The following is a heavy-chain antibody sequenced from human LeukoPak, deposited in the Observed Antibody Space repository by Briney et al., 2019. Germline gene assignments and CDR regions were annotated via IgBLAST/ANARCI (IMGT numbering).Heavy chain of an antibody. V-gene: IGHV1-2*02. CDR2: INPNSGGT. CDR1: GYTFTGYY. D-gene: IGHD2-15*01. CDR3: ARDSGDIVVVVAANLEDWFDP. J-gene: IGHJ5*02. Sequence: GASVKVSCKASGYTFTGYYMHWVRQAPGQGLEWMGWINPNSGGTNYAQKFQGRVTMTRDTSISTAYMELSRLRSDDTAVYYCARDSGDIVVVVAANLEDWFDPWGQGTLVTVSS.